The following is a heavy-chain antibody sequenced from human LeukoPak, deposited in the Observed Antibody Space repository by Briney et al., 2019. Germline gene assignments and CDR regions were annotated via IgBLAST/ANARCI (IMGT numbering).Heavy chain of an antibody. CDR2: ISNSGSPI. CDR1: GFTFSSYG. CDR3: ARPYCSSTSCYGFLEY. V-gene: IGHV3-48*03. D-gene: IGHD2-2*01. J-gene: IGHJ4*02. Sequence: GGSLRLSCAASGFTFSSYGMNWVRQAPGKGLGWVSYISNSGSPIYYADSVKGRFTISRNNAKNSLYLQMNSLRAEDTAVYYCARPYCSSTSCYGFLEYWGQGTLVTVSS.